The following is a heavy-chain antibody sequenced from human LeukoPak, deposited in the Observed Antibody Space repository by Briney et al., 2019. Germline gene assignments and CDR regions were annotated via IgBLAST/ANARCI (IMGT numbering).Heavy chain of an antibody. V-gene: IGHV3-7*01. J-gene: IGHJ4*02. CDR3: ARWGYYYDSSGYEVFDY. Sequence: GGSLRLSCAASGFTFSSYWMSWVRQAPGKGLEWVANIKQDGSEKYYVDSVKGRFTISRDNAKNSLYLQMNSLRAEDTAVYYCARWGYYYDSSGYEVFDYWGQGTLVTVSS. D-gene: IGHD3-22*01. CDR2: IKQDGSEK. CDR1: GFTFSSYW.